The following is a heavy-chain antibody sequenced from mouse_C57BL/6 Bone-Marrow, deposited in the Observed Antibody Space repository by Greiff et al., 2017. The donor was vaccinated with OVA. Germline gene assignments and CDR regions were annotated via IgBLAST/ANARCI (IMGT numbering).Heavy chain of an antibody. CDR2: IDPSDSYT. Sequence: QVQLQQPGAELVRPGTSVKLSCKASGYTFTSYWMHWVKQRPGQGLEWIGVIDPSDSYTNYNQKFKGKATLTVDTSSSTAYMQLSSLTSEDSAVYYCATDYYGSLYWGQGTTLTVSS. V-gene: IGHV1-59*01. CDR1: GYTFTSYW. D-gene: IGHD1-1*01. J-gene: IGHJ2*01. CDR3: ATDYYGSLY.